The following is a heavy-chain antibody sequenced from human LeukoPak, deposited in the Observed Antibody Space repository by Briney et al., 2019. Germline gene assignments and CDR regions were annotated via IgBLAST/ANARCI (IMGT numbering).Heavy chain of an antibody. CDR3: ARPLSGSYDYFVY. CDR1: GCIFTGYF. V-gene: IGHV1-2*02. CDR2: INPNRGRR. D-gene: IGHD1-26*01. J-gene: IGHJ4*02. Sequence: GASVNDSFQASGCIFTGYFMHWVGQAPGPGREWMGWINPNRGRRNDAQKFQGRVPMNSDTSISTAYMELSRLRSDDTAVYYCARPLSGSYDYFVYWGQGTLVTVCS.